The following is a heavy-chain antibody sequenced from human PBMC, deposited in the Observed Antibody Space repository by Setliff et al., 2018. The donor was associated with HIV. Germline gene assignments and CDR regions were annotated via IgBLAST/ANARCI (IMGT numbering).Heavy chain of an antibody. Sequence: SETLSLTCAVYGGSFSGYYWSWIRQPPGKGLEWIGEINHSGSTNYNPSLKSRVTISVDTSKNQFSLKLSSVTAADTAVYYCARDGTTVTLDYWGQGTLVTVSS. D-gene: IGHD4-4*01. CDR1: GGSFSGYY. V-gene: IGHV4-34*01. CDR2: INHSGST. CDR3: ARDGTTVTLDY. J-gene: IGHJ4*02.